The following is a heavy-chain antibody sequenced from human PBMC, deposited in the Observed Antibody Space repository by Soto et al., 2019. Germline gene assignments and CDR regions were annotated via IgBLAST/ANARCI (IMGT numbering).Heavy chain of an antibody. CDR2: ISSTSIYI. CDR3: ATDQLSLLNYDY. V-gene: IGHV3-21*01. Sequence: GGSLRLSCAASGFSFSIYSMNWVRQAPGKGLEWVSTISSTSIYIYYADSVKGRFTISRDNAKNSVYLQMNSLRAEDTAVYYCATDQLSLLNYDYWCQGTLVTVSS. D-gene: IGHD1-1*01. J-gene: IGHJ4*02. CDR1: GFSFSIYS.